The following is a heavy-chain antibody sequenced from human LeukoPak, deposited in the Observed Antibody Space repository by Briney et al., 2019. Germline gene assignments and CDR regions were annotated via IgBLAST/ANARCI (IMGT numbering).Heavy chain of an antibody. Sequence: ASVKVSCKASGHTFTGYYMHWVRQAPGQGLEWMGWINPNSGGTNYAQKFQGRVTVTRDTSISTAYMELSRLRSDDTAVYYCARTTMVRGVIIYWGQGTLVTVSS. CDR2: INPNSGGT. CDR1: GHTFTGYY. CDR3: ARTTMVRGVIIY. J-gene: IGHJ4*02. D-gene: IGHD3-10*01. V-gene: IGHV1-2*02.